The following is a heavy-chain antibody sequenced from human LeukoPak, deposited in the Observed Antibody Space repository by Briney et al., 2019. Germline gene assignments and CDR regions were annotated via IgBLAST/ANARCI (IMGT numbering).Heavy chain of an antibody. Sequence: SETLSLTCTVSGGSISSYYWSWIRQPAGKGLEWIGYIYYSGSTNYNPSLKSRVTISVDTSKNQFSLKLSSVTAADTAVYYCARDLSSAFDIWGQGTMVTVSS. J-gene: IGHJ3*02. CDR1: GGSISSYY. CDR2: IYYSGST. D-gene: IGHD6-13*01. CDR3: ARDLSSAFDI. V-gene: IGHV4-59*01.